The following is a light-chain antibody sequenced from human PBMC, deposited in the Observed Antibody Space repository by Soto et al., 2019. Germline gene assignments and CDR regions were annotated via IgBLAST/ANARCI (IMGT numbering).Light chain of an antibody. CDR2: GNS. V-gene: IGLV1-40*01. J-gene: IGLJ1*01. Sequence: QSVLTQRPSVSGALGQRVTISCTGSSSNIGSGYDVHWYQQLPGTAPKLLIYGNSNRPSRVRDRFSGYKSGTSASLAITGLQAEDEADYYCQSYDSSLSGYVFGTGTKLTVL. CDR1: SSNIGSGYD. CDR3: QSYDSSLSGYV.